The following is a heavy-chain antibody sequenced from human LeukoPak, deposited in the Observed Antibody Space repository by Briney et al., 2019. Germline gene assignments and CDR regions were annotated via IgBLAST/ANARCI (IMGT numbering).Heavy chain of an antibody. CDR1: GGSFSGYY. CDR3: ARLTYYDYVWGSYRQKYFDY. D-gene: IGHD3-16*02. V-gene: IGHV4-34*01. Sequence: PSETLSLTCAVYGGSFSGYYWSWIRQPPGKGLEWIGEINHSGSTNYNPSLKSRVTISVDTSKNQFSLKLSSVPAADTAVYYCARLTYYDYVWGSYRQKYFDYWGQGTLVTVSS. J-gene: IGHJ4*02. CDR2: INHSGST.